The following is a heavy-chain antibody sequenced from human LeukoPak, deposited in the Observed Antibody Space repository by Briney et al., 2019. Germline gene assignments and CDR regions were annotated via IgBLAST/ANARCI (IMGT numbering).Heavy chain of an antibody. CDR2: ISYDGSNK. CDR1: GFTFSSYA. J-gene: IGHJ3*02. D-gene: IGHD3-22*01. V-gene: IGHV3-30-3*01. Sequence: GGSLRLSCAASGFTFSSYAMHWVRQAPGKGPEWVAVISYDGSNKYYADSVKGRFTISRDNSKNTLYLQMNSLRAEDTAVYYCAKDTAHYDSSGFDAFDIWGQGTMVTVSS. CDR3: AKDTAHYDSSGFDAFDI.